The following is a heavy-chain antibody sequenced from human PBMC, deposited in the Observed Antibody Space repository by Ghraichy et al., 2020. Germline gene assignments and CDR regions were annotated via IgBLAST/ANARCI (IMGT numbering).Heavy chain of an antibody. CDR2: ISAYNGNT. CDR3: ARDRNVVVPAAILHYYYYYMDV. D-gene: IGHD2-2*02. Sequence: ASVKVSCKASGYTFTSYGISWVRQAPGQGLEWMGWISAYNGNTNYAQKLQGRVTMTTDTSTSTAYMELRSLRSDDTAVYYCARDRNVVVPAAILHYYYYYMDVWGKGTTVTVSS. J-gene: IGHJ6*03. CDR1: GYTFTSYG. V-gene: IGHV1-18*01.